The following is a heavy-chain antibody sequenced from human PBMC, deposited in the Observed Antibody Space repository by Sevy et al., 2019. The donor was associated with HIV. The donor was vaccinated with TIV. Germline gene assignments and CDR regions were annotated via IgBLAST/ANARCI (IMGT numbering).Heavy chain of an antibody. CDR1: GYTFTTYD. V-gene: IGHV1-8*01. D-gene: IGHD3-3*01. J-gene: IGHJ6*02. CDR2: MSPNTGAT. Sequence: ASVKVSCAAFGYTFTTYDINWVRQAPGQGLEWMGWMSPNTGATGFAQKFQVRVTLTRNKSITTAYMELSSLTYEDTAIYYCARGGNGDFWSYEYYYYGMDVWGQGTTVTVSS. CDR3: ARGGNGDFWSYEYYYYGMDV.